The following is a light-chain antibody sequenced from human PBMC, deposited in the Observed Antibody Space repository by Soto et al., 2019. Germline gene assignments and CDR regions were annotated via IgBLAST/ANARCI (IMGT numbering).Light chain of an antibody. Sequence: IQLTQSPSFMSASVGDRVTITCRASQGINNYLAWSQQKPGKAPKVLIYAASTLQSRVPSRFSGSGSGTEFTITISSLQPEDFATYNCHQLNTYPHTIGQGTKLEIK. V-gene: IGKV1-9*01. CDR1: QGINNY. J-gene: IGKJ2*01. CDR3: HQLNTYPHT. CDR2: AAS.